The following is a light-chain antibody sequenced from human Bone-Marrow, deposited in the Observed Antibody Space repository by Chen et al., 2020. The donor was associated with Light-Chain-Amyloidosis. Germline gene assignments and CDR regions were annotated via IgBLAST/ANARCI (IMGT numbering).Light chain of an antibody. J-gene: IGKJ4*01. CDR2: GSS. CDR1: QTISSNY. Sequence: EIVLTQSPGTLSLSPGEGANLSCRASQTISSNYLTWYQQKFGEAPRLLIYGSSSRATGIPDRLNGSGAGTDVTLIINSLEAEELEMYYGKVYGTSPRSFGGGTAVVIK. V-gene: IGKV3-20*01. CDR3: KVYGTSPRS.